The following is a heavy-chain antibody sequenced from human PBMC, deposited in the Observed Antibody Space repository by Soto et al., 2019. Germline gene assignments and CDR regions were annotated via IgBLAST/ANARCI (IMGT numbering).Heavy chain of an antibody. CDR2: IYHSGST. V-gene: IGHV4-4*02. D-gene: IGHD6-13*01. CDR3: ARDRGIAAAGV. Sequence: SETLSLTCAVSGGPITSTNWWVWVRQPPGKGLEWIGEIYHSGSTNYNPSLKSRITLSVDKSKNQFSLKLTSVTAADTAVYYCARDRGIAAAGVWGQGTLVTVSS. CDR1: GGPITSTNW. J-gene: IGHJ4*02.